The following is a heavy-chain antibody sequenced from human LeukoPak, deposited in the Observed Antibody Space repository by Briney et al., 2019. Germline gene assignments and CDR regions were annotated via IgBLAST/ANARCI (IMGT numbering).Heavy chain of an antibody. J-gene: IGHJ4*02. CDR1: GFTFSNFW. D-gene: IGHD1-1*01. Sequence: GGSLRLSCAASGFTFSNFWMDWVRQAPGKGLEWVANIKQDGSERYYVDSVKGRFTISRDNAKNSLYLQMNCLRAEDTAVYYCARDRDWYTFDSWGQGVLVTVSS. V-gene: IGHV3-7*01. CDR2: IKQDGSER. CDR3: ARDRDWYTFDS.